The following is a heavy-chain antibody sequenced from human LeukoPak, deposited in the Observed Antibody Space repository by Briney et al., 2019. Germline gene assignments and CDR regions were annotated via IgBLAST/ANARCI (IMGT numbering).Heavy chain of an antibody. J-gene: IGHJ1*01. Sequence: ASVKVSCKASGYTFTGYYMHWVRQAPGQGLEWMGWISAYNGNTNYAQKLQGRVTMTTDTSTSTAYMELRSLRSDDTAVYYCARGPRGKAVAGTFQHWGQGTLVTVSS. CDR3: ARGPRGKAVAGTFQH. V-gene: IGHV1-18*04. CDR2: ISAYNGNT. CDR1: GYTFTGYY. D-gene: IGHD6-19*01.